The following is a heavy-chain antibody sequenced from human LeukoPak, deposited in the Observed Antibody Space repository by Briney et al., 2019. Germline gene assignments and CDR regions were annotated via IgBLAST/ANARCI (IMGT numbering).Heavy chain of an antibody. CDR1: GGSFSGYY. CDR2: INHSGST. Sequence: SETLSLTCAVYGGSFSGYYWSWIRQPPGKGLEWIGEINHSGSTNYNPSLKSRVTISVDTSKNQFSLKLSSVTAADTAVYYCARQGPYYYGSGSYYSYWGQGTLVTVSS. D-gene: IGHD3-10*01. CDR3: ARQGPYYYGSGSYYSY. J-gene: IGHJ4*02. V-gene: IGHV4-34*01.